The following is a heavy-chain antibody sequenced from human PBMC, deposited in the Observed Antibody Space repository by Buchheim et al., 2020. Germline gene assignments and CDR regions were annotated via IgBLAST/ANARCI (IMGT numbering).Heavy chain of an antibody. J-gene: IGHJ6*02. D-gene: IGHD2-2*02. CDR2: IYYSGST. CDR3: ARDRGYCSSTSCYSYYYGMDV. Sequence: QVQLQESGPGLVKPSQTLSLTCTVSGGSISSGGYYWSWIRQHPGKGLEWIGYIYYSGSTYYNPSLKSRVTISVDTSKNQFSPTLSRVTAADTAVYYCARDRGYCSSTSCYSYYYGMDVWGQGTT. CDR1: GGSISSGGYY. V-gene: IGHV4-31*03.